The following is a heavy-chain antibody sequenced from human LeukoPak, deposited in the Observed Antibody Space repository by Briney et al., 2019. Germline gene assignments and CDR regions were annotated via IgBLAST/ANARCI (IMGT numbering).Heavy chain of an antibody. CDR1: GFTFSSYA. CDR2: ISSNGGST. V-gene: IGHV3-64*01. J-gene: IGHJ6*03. CDR3: AKDHPTTVTTYYYYYYMDV. D-gene: IGHD4-17*01. Sequence: GGSLRLSCAASGFTFSSYAMHWVRQAPGKGLEYVSAISSNGGSTYYANSVKGRFTISRDNSKNTLYLQMNSLRAEDTAVYYCAKDHPTTVTTYYYYYYMDVWGKGTTVTISS.